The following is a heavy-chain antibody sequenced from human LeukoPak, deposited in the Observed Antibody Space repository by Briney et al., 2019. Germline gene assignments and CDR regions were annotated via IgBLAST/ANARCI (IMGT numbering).Heavy chain of an antibody. CDR2: INPNSGGT. CDR3: ARAFRGSGSTSPYLGY. Sequence: ASVKVSCKASGYTFTGYYMHWVRQAPGQGLEWMGWINPNSGGTNYAQKFQGRVTMTRDTSISTAYMELSRLRSDDTAVYYCARAFRGSGSTSPYLGYWGQGTLVTVSS. J-gene: IGHJ4*02. CDR1: GYTFTGYY. D-gene: IGHD2-2*01. V-gene: IGHV1-2*02.